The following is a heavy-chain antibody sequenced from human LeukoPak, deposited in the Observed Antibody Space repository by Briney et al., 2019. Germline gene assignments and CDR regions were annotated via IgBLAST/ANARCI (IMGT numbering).Heavy chain of an antibody. Sequence: GGSLRLSCAASGFTFSSYSMNWVRQAPGKGLEWVSSISSSSSYIYYADSVKGRFTISRNNAKNSLFLQLNSLSAEDTAMYYCARWDAYCTGGSCYFGGFAFDIWGQGTVVTVSS. V-gene: IGHV3-21*01. CDR3: ARWDAYCTGGSCYFGGFAFDI. J-gene: IGHJ3*02. D-gene: IGHD2-15*01. CDR2: ISSSSSYI. CDR1: GFTFSSYS.